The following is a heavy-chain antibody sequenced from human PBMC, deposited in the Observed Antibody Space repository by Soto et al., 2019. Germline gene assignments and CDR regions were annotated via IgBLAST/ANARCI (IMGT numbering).Heavy chain of an antibody. CDR3: ARAFKMGNQLLQANYYYYGMDV. Sequence: ASVKVSCKASGYTFTSYDINWVRQATGQGLEWMGWMNPNSGNTGYAQKFQGRVTMTRNTSISTAYMELSSLRSEDTAVYYCARAFKMGNQLLQANYYYYGMDVWGQGTTVTVS. CDR2: MNPNSGNT. V-gene: IGHV1-8*01. CDR1: GYTFTSYD. D-gene: IGHD2-2*01. J-gene: IGHJ6*02.